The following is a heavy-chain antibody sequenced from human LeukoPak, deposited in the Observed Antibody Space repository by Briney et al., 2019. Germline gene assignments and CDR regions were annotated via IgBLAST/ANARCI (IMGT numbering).Heavy chain of an antibody. D-gene: IGHD2-21*02. Sequence: GGSLRLSCAASGFTFSSYAMSWVRQAPGKGLEWVSAISGSGGSTYYADSVKGRFTISRDNSKNTLYLQMNSLRAEDSAVYYCTKAYCAGDCYYFDYWGQGTPVTVSS. CDR1: GFTFSSYA. CDR3: TKAYCAGDCYYFDY. J-gene: IGHJ4*02. V-gene: IGHV3-23*01. CDR2: ISGSGGST.